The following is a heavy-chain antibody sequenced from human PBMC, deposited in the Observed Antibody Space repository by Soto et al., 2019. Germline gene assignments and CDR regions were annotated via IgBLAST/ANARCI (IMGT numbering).Heavy chain of an antibody. V-gene: IGHV4-30-4*01. D-gene: IGHD6-25*01. Sequence: HSETLSLTCTVSGGSISSGDYYWSWIRQPPGKGLEWIGYIYYSGSTYYNPSLKSRVTISVDTSKNQFSLKLSSVTAADRAVYYCVTGPSSSNGYRQFDYLGQGTLVTVSS. CDR2: IYYSGST. J-gene: IGHJ4*02. CDR3: VTGPSSSNGYRQFDY. CDR1: GGSISSGDYY.